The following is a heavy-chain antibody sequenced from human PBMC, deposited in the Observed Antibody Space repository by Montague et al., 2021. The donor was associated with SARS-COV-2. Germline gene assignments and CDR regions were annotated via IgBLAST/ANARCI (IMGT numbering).Heavy chain of an antibody. J-gene: IGHJ3*02. CDR3: ARTPGQIAGDAFDI. D-gene: IGHD2-21*01. V-gene: IGHV4-59*01. CDR1: VGSISSCN. Sequence: SETLSLTCTVSVGSISSCNWSWIRQPQGRGLEWIGYIYNSGSTNNNHSPKIRVPITVDTSKNQIFLKLSSVTAAATAVYYCARTPGQIAGDAFDICGQGTMVTVSS. CDR2: IYNSGST.